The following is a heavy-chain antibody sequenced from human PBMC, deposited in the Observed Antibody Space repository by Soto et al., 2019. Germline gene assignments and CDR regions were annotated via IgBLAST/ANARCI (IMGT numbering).Heavy chain of an antibody. Sequence: QVQLVQSGAEVKKPGSSVKVSCKASGGTLSSYAISWVRQAPGQGLEWMGGSIPIFGPANYAQKVQGRVTITADKSTSTAYMELSSLRSEDTAVYYCARGGDGYNLPLDYWGQGTLVTVSS. CDR3: ARGGDGYNLPLDY. V-gene: IGHV1-69*06. J-gene: IGHJ4*02. CDR2: SIPIFGPA. CDR1: GGTLSSYA. D-gene: IGHD5-12*01.